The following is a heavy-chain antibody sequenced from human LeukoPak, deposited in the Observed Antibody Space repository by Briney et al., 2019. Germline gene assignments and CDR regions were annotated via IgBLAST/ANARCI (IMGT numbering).Heavy chain of an antibody. CDR3: ATVYSSSWYGYYFDY. V-gene: IGHV1-18*01. J-gene: IGHJ4*02. CDR1: GYTFTSYG. Sequence: ASVKVSCKASGYTFTSYGISWVRQAPGQGLEWMGWISAYNGNTNYAQKLQGRVTMTTDTSTSTAYMELRSLRSDDTAVYYCATVYSSSWYGYYFDYWGQGTLVTVSS. D-gene: IGHD6-13*01. CDR2: ISAYNGNT.